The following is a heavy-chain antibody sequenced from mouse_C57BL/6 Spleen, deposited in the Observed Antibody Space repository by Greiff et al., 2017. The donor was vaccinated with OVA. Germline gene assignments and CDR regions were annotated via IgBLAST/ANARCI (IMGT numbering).Heavy chain of an antibody. CDR3: TRSIYYYGSSYNYAMDY. CDR1: GYTFTDYE. V-gene: IGHV1-15*01. Sequence: QVQLQQSGAELVRPGASVTLSCKASGYTFTDYEMHWVKQTPVHGLEWIGAIDPETGGTAYNQKFTGKAILTADKSSSTAYMELRSLTSEDSAVYYCTRSIYYYGSSYNYAMDYWGQGTSVTVSS. J-gene: IGHJ4*01. CDR2: IDPETGGT. D-gene: IGHD1-1*01.